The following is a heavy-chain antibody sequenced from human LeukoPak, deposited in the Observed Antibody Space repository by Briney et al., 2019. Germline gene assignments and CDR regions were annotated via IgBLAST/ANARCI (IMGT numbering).Heavy chain of an antibody. CDR1: GFTFSSYG. CDR3: ASVLLWFGELIERQAFDI. V-gene: IGHV3-33*01. CDR2: IWYDGSNK. J-gene: IGHJ3*02. Sequence: PGGSLRLSCAASGFTFSSYGMHWVRQAPGKGLEWVAVIWYDGSNKYYADSVKGRFTISRDNSMNTLYLQMNSLRAEDTAVYYCASVLLWFGELIERQAFDIWGQGTMVTVSS. D-gene: IGHD3-10*01.